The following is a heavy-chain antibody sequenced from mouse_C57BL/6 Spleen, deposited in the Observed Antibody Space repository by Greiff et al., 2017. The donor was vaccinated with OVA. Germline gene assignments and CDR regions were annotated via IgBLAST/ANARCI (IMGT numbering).Heavy chain of an antibody. V-gene: IGHV5-9-1*02. CDR2: ISSGGDYI. CDR1: GFTFSSYA. D-gene: IGHD1-1*01. J-gene: IGHJ4*01. CDR3: TRGPLITTVYAMDY. Sequence: EVKLEESGEGLVKPGGSLKLSCAASGFTFSSYAMSWVRQTPEKRLEWVAYISSGGDYIYYADTVKGRFTISRDNARNTLYLQMSSLKSEDTAMYYCTRGPLITTVYAMDYWGQGTSVTVSS.